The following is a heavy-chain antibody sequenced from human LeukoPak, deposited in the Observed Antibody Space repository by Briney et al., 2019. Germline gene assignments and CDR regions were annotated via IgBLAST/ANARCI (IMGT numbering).Heavy chain of an antibody. D-gene: IGHD6-13*01. Sequence: PGGSLRLSCAASGFTVSSNYMSRVRQAPGKGLEWVSVIYSGGSTYYADSVKGRFTISRDNSKNTLYLQMNSLRAEDTAVYYCARARAGAGTFFFDYWGQGTLVTVSS. CDR1: GFTVSSNY. CDR3: ARARAGAGTFFFDY. J-gene: IGHJ4*02. V-gene: IGHV3-53*01. CDR2: IYSGGST.